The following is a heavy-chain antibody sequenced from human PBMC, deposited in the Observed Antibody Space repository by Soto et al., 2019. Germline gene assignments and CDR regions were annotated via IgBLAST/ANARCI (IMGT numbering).Heavy chain of an antibody. V-gene: IGHV4-39*01. Sequence: ASDTLSLTCTVSGGSISDDTYYWGWIRQPPGKGLEWIGSIYYSGTSSYNPSLKSRVTMSVDTSKKQLSLRLSSVTAADTAVYYCARLHCDSPNCVPLDPWGQGTLVTVS. CDR2: IYYSGTS. CDR3: ARLHCDSPNCVPLDP. D-gene: IGHD2-2*01. CDR1: GGSISDDTYY. J-gene: IGHJ5*02.